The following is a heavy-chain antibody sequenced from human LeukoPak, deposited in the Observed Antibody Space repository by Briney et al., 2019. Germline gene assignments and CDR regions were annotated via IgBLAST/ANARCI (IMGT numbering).Heavy chain of an antibody. CDR2: ILYDGTNQ. V-gene: IGHV3-30-3*01. Sequence: GGSLRLSCAASGFTFSSYAMTWVRQAPGKGLEWVAVILYDGTNQYYTDSVKGRFTISRDNSRNTLYLQMNSLKVEDTAVYYCARDFRDYRDYVAYFDFWGQGTLVTVSS. J-gene: IGHJ4*02. CDR1: GFTFSSYA. CDR3: ARDFRDYRDYVAYFDF. D-gene: IGHD4-17*01.